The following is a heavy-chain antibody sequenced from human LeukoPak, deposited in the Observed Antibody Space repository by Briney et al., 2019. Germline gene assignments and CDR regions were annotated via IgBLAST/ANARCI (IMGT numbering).Heavy chain of an antibody. CDR2: ITYDDGRRQ. Sequence: PGGSRRLPFATSEFTFSDYAMHWARQAPAKGREWVALITYDDGRRQYYADSVKGRFTISRDNSKNTLSLQMNSLRNDDTAVYYCAREERGHLVGYWGQGTLV. CDR3: AREERGHLVGY. J-gene: IGHJ4*02. D-gene: IGHD6-6*01. CDR1: EFTFSDYA. V-gene: IGHV3-30*04.